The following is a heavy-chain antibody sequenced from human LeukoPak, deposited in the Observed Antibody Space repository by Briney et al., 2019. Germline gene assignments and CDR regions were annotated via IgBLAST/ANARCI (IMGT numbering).Heavy chain of an antibody. CDR1: GFTFSSYS. Sequence: EGSLRLSCAASGFTFSSYSMNWVRQAPGKGLEWVSSISSSSYIYYADSVKGRFTISRDNAKNSLYLQMNSLRAEDTAVYYCAREGCSGGSCYDYWGQGTLVTVYS. D-gene: IGHD2-15*01. CDR2: ISSSSYI. J-gene: IGHJ4*02. V-gene: IGHV3-21*01. CDR3: AREGCSGGSCYDY.